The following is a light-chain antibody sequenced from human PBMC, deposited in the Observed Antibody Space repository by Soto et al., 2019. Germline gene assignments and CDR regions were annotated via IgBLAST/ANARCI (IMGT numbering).Light chain of an antibody. CDR1: QDISRR. CDR3: HQDNSFYRVT. Sequence: DIQMTQSPSSVSASVGDRVTITCRASQDISRRLAWYQHKPGKAPKLLIYAASSLQSGVPSRFSDSGSGTDFTLTISSLQPEDFATYYCHQDNSFYRVTFGPGTHVDI. J-gene: IGKJ3*01. V-gene: IGKV1-12*01. CDR2: AAS.